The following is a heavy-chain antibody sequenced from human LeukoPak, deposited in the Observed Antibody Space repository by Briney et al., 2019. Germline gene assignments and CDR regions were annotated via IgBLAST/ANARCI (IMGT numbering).Heavy chain of an antibody. CDR3: ARDSSRDNWFDP. V-gene: IGHV1-69*05. CDR1: GGTLSGYA. J-gene: IGHJ5*02. Sequence: SVKGSCKASGGTLSGYAISWVRQAPGQGLEWMGGIIPIFGTANYAQKFQGRVTITTDESTSTAYMGLSSLRSEDTAVYYCARDSSRDNWFDPWGQGTLVTVSS. D-gene: IGHD6-13*01. CDR2: IIPIFGTA.